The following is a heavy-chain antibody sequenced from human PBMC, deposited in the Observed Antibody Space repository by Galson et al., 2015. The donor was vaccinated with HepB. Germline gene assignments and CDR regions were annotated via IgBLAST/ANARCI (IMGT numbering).Heavy chain of an antibody. D-gene: IGHD3-22*01. J-gene: IGHJ3*02. CDR2: IYYSGST. Sequence: SETLSLTCTVSGGSISSYYWSWIRQPPGKGLEWIGYIYYSGSTNYNPSLKSRVTISVDTSKNQFSLKLSSVTAADTAVYYCARFNYYDSSGYPLDAFDIWGQGTMVTVSS. CDR3: ARFNYYDSSGYPLDAFDI. V-gene: IGHV4-59*13. CDR1: GGSISSYY.